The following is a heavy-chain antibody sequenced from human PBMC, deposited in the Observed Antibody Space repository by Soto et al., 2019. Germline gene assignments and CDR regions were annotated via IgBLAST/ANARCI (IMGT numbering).Heavy chain of an antibody. J-gene: IGHJ6*02. CDR2: IKQDGSEK. Sequence: EVQLVESGGGLVQPGGSLRLSCAASGFTFSSYWMSWVRQAPGKGLEWVANIKQDGSEKYYVDSVKGRFTISRDNAKNSLXLXMXCLRAEDTAVYYCARDPSIVLVPAATYYYYYYGMDVWGQGTTVTVSS. CDR1: GFTFSSYW. CDR3: ARDPSIVLVPAATYYYYYYGMDV. V-gene: IGHV3-7*01. D-gene: IGHD2-2*01.